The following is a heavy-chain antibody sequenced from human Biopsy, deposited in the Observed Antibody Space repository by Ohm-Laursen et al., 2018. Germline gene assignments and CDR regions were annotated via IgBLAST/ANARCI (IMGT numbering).Heavy chain of an antibody. Sequence: ASVKVSCKASSYTFTDYNVHWMRQAPGQGLEWLGYINCKTGATNYAQKFQGTVTITRDTSISTAYLALGSLRSADTAIYYCARDPLNGHKHFDYWGQGSLVTVSS. CDR1: SYTFTDYN. CDR3: ARDPLNGHKHFDY. J-gene: IGHJ4*02. V-gene: IGHV1-2*02. D-gene: IGHD2-8*01. CDR2: INCKTGAT.